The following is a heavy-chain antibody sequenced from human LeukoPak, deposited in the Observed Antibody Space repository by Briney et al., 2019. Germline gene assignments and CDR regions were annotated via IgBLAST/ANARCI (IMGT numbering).Heavy chain of an antibody. V-gene: IGHV1-8*01. J-gene: IGHJ4*02. CDR2: MNPNSGNT. CDR1: GYTFTSYD. Sequence: ASVTVSCKASGYTFTSYDINWVRQAPGQGLEWMGWMNPNSGNTRYAQKFQGRVTMTRNTSISTAYMELSSLRSEDTAVYYCARSLPTPYWGQGTLVTVSS. CDR3: ARSLPTPY.